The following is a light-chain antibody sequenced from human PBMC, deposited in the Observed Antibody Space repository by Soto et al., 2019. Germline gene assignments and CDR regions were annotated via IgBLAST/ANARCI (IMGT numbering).Light chain of an antibody. CDR2: EVS. CDR1: SSDVGGYNY. Sequence: QSVLTQPASVSGSPGQSITISCTGTSSDVGGYNYVSWYQQHPGKAPKLMIYEVSNRPSGVSNRVSGSKSGNTASLTISGLQAEDEADYYCSSYTSSSTLEVFGGGTQLTVL. V-gene: IGLV2-14*01. CDR3: SSYTSSSTLEV. J-gene: IGLJ2*01.